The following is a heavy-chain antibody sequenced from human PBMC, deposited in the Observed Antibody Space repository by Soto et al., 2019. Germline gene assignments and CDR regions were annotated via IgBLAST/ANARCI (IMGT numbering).Heavy chain of an antibody. CDR1: GGSISSYY. V-gene: IGHV4-59*01. CDR2: IYYSGST. J-gene: IGHJ6*02. D-gene: IGHD3-9*01. CDR3: ARGIILSRRGGYYYYGMDV. Sequence: QVQLQESGSGLVKPSETLSLTCTVSGGSISSYYWSWIRQPPGKGLEWIGYIYYSGSTNYNPSLKSRVTISGDTSKNQFSLKLSSVTAADTAVYYCARGIILSRRGGYYYYGMDVWGQGTTVTVSS.